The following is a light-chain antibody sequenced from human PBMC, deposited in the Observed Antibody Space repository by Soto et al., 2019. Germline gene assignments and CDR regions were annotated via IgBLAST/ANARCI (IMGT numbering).Light chain of an antibody. V-gene: IGKV1-5*01. CDR1: QSIGGR. J-gene: IGKJ1*01. Sequence: DIQMTQSPSTLSASVGDRVTITCRASQSIGGRLAWYQQLPGKAPKLLIYDASTLERGVPSRFSASGSGPEFALTISSLQPDDFATYHCQQFSAYPWTFGQGTKVEI. CDR3: QQFSAYPWT. CDR2: DAS.